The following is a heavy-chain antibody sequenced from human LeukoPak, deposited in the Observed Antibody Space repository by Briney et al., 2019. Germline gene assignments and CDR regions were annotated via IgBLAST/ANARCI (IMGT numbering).Heavy chain of an antibody. J-gene: IGHJ4*02. CDR1: AFTFDDYG. CDR2: ISWNGGST. CDR3: ARSYASGYYYVGAGY. D-gene: IGHD3-22*01. Sequence: GGSLRLSCAASAFTFDDYGMSRVRQAPGKGLEWVSGISWNGGSTAYVDSVKGRFTISRDNAKNSLYLQMNSLRAEDTALYYCARSYASGYYYVGAGYWGQGTLVTVSS. V-gene: IGHV3-20*04.